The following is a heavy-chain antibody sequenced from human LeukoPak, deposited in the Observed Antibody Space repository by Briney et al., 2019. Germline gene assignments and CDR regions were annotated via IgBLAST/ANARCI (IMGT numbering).Heavy chain of an antibody. CDR3: ARGRYSGYGIDS. D-gene: IGHD5-12*01. V-gene: IGHV1-8*01. Sequence: ASVKVSCKASGYTFTSYDINWVRQATGQGLEWMGWMNPYSGNTAYAQKFQGRVIMTRNTSISTAYMELSSLTSEDTAVYYCARGRYSGYGIDSWGQGTLVSVSS. J-gene: IGHJ4*02. CDR2: MNPYSGNT. CDR1: GYTFTSYD.